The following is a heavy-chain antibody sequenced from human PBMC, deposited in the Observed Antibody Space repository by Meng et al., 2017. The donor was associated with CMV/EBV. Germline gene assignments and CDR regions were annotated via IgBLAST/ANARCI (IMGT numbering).Heavy chain of an antibody. CDR3: ARGVVTMIVVYDP. J-gene: IGHJ5*02. CDR1: GGSISSSSYY. CDR2: IYYSGST. D-gene: IGHD3-22*01. V-gene: IGHV4-39*07. Sequence: QPQAAGPGRCKPSWTLSLPCTVAGGSISSSSYYWGWIRQPPGKGLEWIGSIYYSGSTYYNPSLKSRVTISVDTSKNQFSLKLSSVTAADTAVYYCARGVVTMIVVYDPWGQGTLVTVSS.